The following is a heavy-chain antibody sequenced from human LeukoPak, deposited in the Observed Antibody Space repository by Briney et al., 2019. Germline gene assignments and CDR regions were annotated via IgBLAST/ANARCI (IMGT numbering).Heavy chain of an antibody. Sequence: SQTLSLTCAISGDSVSSNSAAWNWIRQSPSRGLEWLGRTYYRSKWYNDYAVSVKSRITINPDTSKNQFSLQLNSVTPEDTAVYYCARGQIAAAGRGDCCLEYFQHWGQGTLVTVSS. CDR1: GDSVSSNSAA. CDR2: TYYRSKWYN. V-gene: IGHV6-1*01. D-gene: IGHD2-21*02. J-gene: IGHJ1*01. CDR3: ARGQIAAAGRGDCCLEYFQH.